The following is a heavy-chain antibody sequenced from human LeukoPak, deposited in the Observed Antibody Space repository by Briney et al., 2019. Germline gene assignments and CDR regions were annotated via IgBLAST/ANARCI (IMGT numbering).Heavy chain of an antibody. CDR1: GGSISSSSYY. Sequence: PSETLSLTCTVSGGSISSSSYYWGWIRQPPGKGLEWIGSIYYSGSTYYNPSLKSRVTISVDTSKNQFSLKLSSVTAADTAVYYCARHRTNRVTTFVDGWFDPWGQGTLVTVSS. CDR3: ARHRTNRVTTFVDGWFDP. J-gene: IGHJ5*02. D-gene: IGHD4-17*01. CDR2: IYYSGST. V-gene: IGHV4-39*01.